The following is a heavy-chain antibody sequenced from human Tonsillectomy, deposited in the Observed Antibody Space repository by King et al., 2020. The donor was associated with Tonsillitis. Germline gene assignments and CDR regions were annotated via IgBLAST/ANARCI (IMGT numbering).Heavy chain of an antibody. CDR3: ARCGASSSWYYYYYMDV. D-gene: IGHD6-13*01. CDR2: IYYSGST. J-gene: IGHJ6*03. V-gene: IGHV4-59*01. CDR1: GGSISSYY. Sequence: PLQESGPGLVKPSETLSLTCTVSGGSISSYYWSWIRQPPGKGLEWIGYIYYSGSTNYNPSLKSRVTISVDTSKNQFSLKLSSVTAADTAVYYCARCGASSSWYYYYYMDVWGKGTTVTVSS.